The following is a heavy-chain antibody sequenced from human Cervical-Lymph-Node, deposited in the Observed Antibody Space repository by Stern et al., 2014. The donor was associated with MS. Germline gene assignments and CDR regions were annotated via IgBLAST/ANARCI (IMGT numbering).Heavy chain of an antibody. CDR3: ARGRRSYYGMDV. D-gene: IGHD3-16*01. CDR1: GDSVSSNSAA. CDR2: TYYGSKWSN. V-gene: IGHV6-1*01. J-gene: IGHJ6*02. Sequence: QVQLQQSGPGLVQPSQTLSLTCAISGDSVSSNSAAWNWIRQSPSRGLEGLGRTYYGSKWSNDYAVSMKSRITVNPDTSKNQFSLQLNSVTPEDTAVYYCARGRRSYYGMDVWGQGTTVTVSS.